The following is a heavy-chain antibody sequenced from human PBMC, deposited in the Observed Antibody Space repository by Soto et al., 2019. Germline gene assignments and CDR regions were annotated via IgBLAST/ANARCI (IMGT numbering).Heavy chain of an antibody. CDR2: IIPIFGTA. V-gene: IGHV1-69*01. D-gene: IGHD3-22*01. J-gene: IGHJ6*02. CDR3: ASPGDSSGYYSAYYYGMDV. Sequence: QVQLVQSGAEVKKPGSSVKVSCKASGGTFSSYAISWVRQAPGQGLEGWEGIIPIFGTANYAQKFQGRVTITADESTSTAYMELSSLRSEDTAVYYCASPGDSSGYYSAYYYGMDVWGQGTTVTVSS. CDR1: GGTFSSYA.